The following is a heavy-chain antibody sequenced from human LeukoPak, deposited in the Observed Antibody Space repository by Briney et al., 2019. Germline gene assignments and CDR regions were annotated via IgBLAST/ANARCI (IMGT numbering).Heavy chain of an antibody. CDR1: GFTFSNHA. CDR3: ARRSPGSSSLFFYYMDV. V-gene: IGHV3-23*01. Sequence: PGGSMRLSCAASGFTFSNHAMSWVRQAPGKGLEWVSGISSSGSSTFFADHVKGRFTISRDNAKNPLYLQIDTLQAEDTAVYYCARRSPGSSSLFFYYMDVWGKGTTVTVSS. CDR2: ISSSGSST. D-gene: IGHD1-26*01. J-gene: IGHJ6*03.